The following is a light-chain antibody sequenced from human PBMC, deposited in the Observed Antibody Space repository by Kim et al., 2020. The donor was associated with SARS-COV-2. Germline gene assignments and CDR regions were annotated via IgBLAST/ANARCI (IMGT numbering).Light chain of an antibody. CDR2: GAS. CDR1: QSVRSSF. V-gene: IGKV3-20*01. CDR3: QQYGTSFPWT. J-gene: IGKJ1*01. Sequence: QGERATLSCRASQSVRSSFLAWYQQNPGQAPRLLIYGASNRATGTPDRFSGSGSETDFTLTISRLEPEDFAVYYCQQYGTSFPWTFGQGTKVDIK.